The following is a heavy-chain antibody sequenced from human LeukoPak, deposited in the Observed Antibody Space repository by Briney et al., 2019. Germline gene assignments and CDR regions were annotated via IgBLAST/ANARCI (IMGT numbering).Heavy chain of an antibody. J-gene: IGHJ5*02. Sequence: SETLSLTCTVSGGSISSYYWSWIRQPPGKGLEWIGYIYYSGRTNYNPSLKSRVTISVDTSKNQFSLNLSSVTAADTAVYYCARGRGYDFWSGVLEDWFDPWGQGTLVTVSS. CDR3: ARGRGYDFWSGVLEDWFDP. V-gene: IGHV4-59*01. CDR1: GGSISSYY. D-gene: IGHD3-3*01. CDR2: IYYSGRT.